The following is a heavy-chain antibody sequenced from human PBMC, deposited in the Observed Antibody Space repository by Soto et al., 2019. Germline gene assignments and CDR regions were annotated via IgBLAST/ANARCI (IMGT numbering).Heavy chain of an antibody. CDR2: ISSSGSTI. V-gene: IGHV3-11*01. J-gene: IGHJ6*03. CDR1: GFTFSDYY. CDR3: ARVYYDFWSVPTEYYYYMDV. D-gene: IGHD3-3*01. Sequence: QVQLVESGGGLVKPGGSLRLSCAASGFTFSDYYMSWIRQAPGKGLEWVSYISSSGSTIYYADSVKGRFTISRDNAKNSLYLQMNSLRAEDTAVYYCARVYYDFWSVPTEYYYYMDVRGKGTTVTVSS.